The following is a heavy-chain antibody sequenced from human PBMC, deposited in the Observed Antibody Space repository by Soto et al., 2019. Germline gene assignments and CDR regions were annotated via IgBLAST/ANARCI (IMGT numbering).Heavy chain of an antibody. CDR1: GGSISSGGYY. Sequence: QVQLQESGPGLVKPSQTRSLTCTVSGGSISSGGYYWSWIRQHPGKGLEWIGYIYYSGSTYYNPSLRSRVTISVDTSKNQFSLKLSSVTAADTAVYYCARVFRDVEAYYFDYWGQGTLVTVSS. CDR2: IYYSGST. CDR3: ARVFRDVEAYYFDY. J-gene: IGHJ4*02. V-gene: IGHV4-31*03. D-gene: IGHD3-10*01.